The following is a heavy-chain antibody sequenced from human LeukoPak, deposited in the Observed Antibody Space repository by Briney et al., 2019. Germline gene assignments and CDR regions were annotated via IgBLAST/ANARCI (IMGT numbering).Heavy chain of an antibody. CDR1: GGSISSSSYY. D-gene: IGHD3/OR15-3a*01. CDR2: IYYSGST. CDR3: ARQTGSGLFILP. J-gene: IGHJ4*02. Sequence: SETLSLTCTVSGGSISSSSYYWGWIRQPPGKGLEWIGSIYYSGSTYYNPSLKSRVSISIDTSKNQFSLRLTSVTAADTAVYYCARQTGSGLFILPGGQGTLVTVSS. V-gene: IGHV4-39*01.